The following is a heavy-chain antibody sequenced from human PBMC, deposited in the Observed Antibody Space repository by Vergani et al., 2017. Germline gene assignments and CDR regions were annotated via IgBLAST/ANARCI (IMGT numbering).Heavy chain of an antibody. CDR1: GFTFSSYG. CDR2: IWYDGSNK. CDR3: ATDYGGVDAFDI. J-gene: IGHJ3*02. Sequence: QVQLVEPGGGVVQPGRSLRLSCAASGFTFSSYGMHWVRQAPGKGLEWVAVIWYDGSNKYYADSVKGRFTISRDNSKNTLYLQMNSLRAEDTAVYYCATDYGGVDAFDIWGQGTMVTVSS. D-gene: IGHD4-23*01. V-gene: IGHV3-33*01.